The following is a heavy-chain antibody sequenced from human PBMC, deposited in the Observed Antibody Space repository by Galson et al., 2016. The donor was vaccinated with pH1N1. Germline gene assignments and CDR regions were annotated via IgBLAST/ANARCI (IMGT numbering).Heavy chain of an antibody. D-gene: IGHD1-26*01. J-gene: IGHJ4*02. CDR3: TRDLGRLRDY. V-gene: IGHV1-46*03. Sequence: SVKVSCKASGYTFTRYYFHWVRQAPGQGLEWMGVIDPSDGGTTYAQKFQARVTMTRDKSTSTVYVEVYSLKSEDTAVYYCTRDLGRLRDYWGQGTLVTVSS. CDR2: IDPSDGGT. CDR1: GYTFTRYY.